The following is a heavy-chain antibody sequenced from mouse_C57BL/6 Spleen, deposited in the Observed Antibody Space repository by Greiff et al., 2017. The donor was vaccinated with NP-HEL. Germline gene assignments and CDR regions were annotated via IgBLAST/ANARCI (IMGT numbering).Heavy chain of an antibody. V-gene: IGHV1-61*01. CDR2: IYPSDSET. CDR1: GYTFTSYW. CDR3: ARFYDYDGGFDY. D-gene: IGHD2-4*01. Sequence: VQLQQPGAELVRPGSSVKLSCKASGYTFTSYWMDWVKQRPGQGLEWIGNIYPSDSETHYNQKFKDKATLTVDKSSSTAYMQLSSLTSEDSAVYYCARFYDYDGGFDYWGQGTTLTVSS. J-gene: IGHJ2*01.